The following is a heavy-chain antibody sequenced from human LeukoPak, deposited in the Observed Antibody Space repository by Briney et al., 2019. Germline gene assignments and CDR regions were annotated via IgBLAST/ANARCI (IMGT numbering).Heavy chain of an antibody. CDR3: ARVAVPGTYDC. D-gene: IGHD6-19*01. CDR2: ITLDGIST. Sequence: PGGSLRLSCAASGFPFRSYAMHWVRQAPGKGLEYVSAITLDGISTYYANSVKGRFTISRDNSKNTLYLQMGSLRAEDMAVYYCARVAVPGTYDCWGQGTLATVSS. V-gene: IGHV3-64*01. J-gene: IGHJ4*02. CDR1: GFPFRSYA.